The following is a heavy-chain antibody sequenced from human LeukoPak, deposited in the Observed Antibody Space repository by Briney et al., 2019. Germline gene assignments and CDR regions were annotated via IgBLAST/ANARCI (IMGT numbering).Heavy chain of an antibody. CDR3: AKTRGDYEYYFDY. Sequence: GGSLRLSCAASGFTFSSYAMSWVRQAPGKGLEWVSAISGSGGSTYYADSVKGRFTISRDNSKNTLHLQMNSLRAEDTAVYYCAKTRGDYEYYFDYWGQGTLVTVSS. J-gene: IGHJ4*02. D-gene: IGHD4-17*01. V-gene: IGHV3-23*01. CDR1: GFTFSSYA. CDR2: ISGSGGST.